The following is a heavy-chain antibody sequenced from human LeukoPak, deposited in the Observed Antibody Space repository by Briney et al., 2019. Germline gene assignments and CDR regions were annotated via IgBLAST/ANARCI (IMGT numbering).Heavy chain of an antibody. V-gene: IGHV3-30-3*01. CDR2: ISYDGSNK. J-gene: IGHJ4*02. CDR1: GFPFSSYA. CDR3: ARDYYGSGTYSPFDY. D-gene: IGHD3-10*01. Sequence: GGSLRLSCAASGFPFSSYAMHWVRQAPGEGLEWVTFISYDGSNKYYADSVKVRFTISRDNSKNTLYLQMNSLRAEDTAVYYCARDYYGSGTYSPFDYWGQGTLVTVSS.